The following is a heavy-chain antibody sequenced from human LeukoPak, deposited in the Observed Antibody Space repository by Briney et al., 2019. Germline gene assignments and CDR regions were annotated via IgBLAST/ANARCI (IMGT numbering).Heavy chain of an antibody. V-gene: IGHV3-23*01. CDR2: IGASGGGT. CDR3: AKRGVVIRVILVGFHKEAYYFDS. D-gene: IGHD3-22*01. J-gene: IGHJ4*02. Sequence: GESLRLSCAVSGITLSNYGMSWVRQAPGKGLEWVAGIGASGGGTNYADSVKGRFTISRDNPKNTLYLQMNSLRAEDTAVYFCAKRGVVIRVILVGFHKEAYYFDSWGQGALVTVSS. CDR1: GITLSNYG.